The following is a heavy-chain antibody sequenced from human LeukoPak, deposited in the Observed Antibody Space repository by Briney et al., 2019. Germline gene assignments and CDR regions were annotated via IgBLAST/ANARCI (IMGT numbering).Heavy chain of an antibody. CDR2: INPNTDVT. J-gene: IGHJ6*02. D-gene: IGHD3-10*01. CDR1: GYTLTGYY. Sequence: ASVKVSCKASGYTLTGYYMHWVRQAPGQGLEWMGWINPNTDVTNYAQKFQGRVTMTRDTSISTAYMELSRLKSDDTAVYFCARVARGGSGSYSYYYYGMDVWGQGTTVTVSS. V-gene: IGHV1-2*02. CDR3: ARVARGGSGSYSYYYYGMDV.